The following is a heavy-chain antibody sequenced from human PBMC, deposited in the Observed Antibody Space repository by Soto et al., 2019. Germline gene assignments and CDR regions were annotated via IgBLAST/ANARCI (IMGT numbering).Heavy chain of an antibody. D-gene: IGHD3-10*01. CDR3: ARGSNYYGSGSSFNWFDP. J-gene: IGHJ5*02. Sequence: ASVKVSCKASGYTFTSYDINWVRQATGQGLEWMGWMNPNSGNTGYAQKFQGRVTMTRNTSISTAYMELSSPRSEDTAVYYCARGSNYYGSGSSFNWFDPWGQGTLVTVSS. V-gene: IGHV1-8*01. CDR2: MNPNSGNT. CDR1: GYTFTSYD.